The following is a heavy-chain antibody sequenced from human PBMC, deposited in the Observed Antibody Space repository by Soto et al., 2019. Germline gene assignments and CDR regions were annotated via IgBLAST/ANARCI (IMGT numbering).Heavy chain of an antibody. Sequence: QVQLVQSGAEGKKPGASVKVSCKASGYTFTNFGISWVRQGPGQGLEWMGWISAYNGNTNYVQNYQGRVTMTTDTSTSTAYMGLRSLRSDDTAVYYSARGGTPIDYWGQGTLVTVSS. J-gene: IGHJ4*02. CDR1: GYTFTNFG. V-gene: IGHV1-18*01. CDR2: ISAYNGNT. D-gene: IGHD3-16*01. CDR3: ARGGTPIDY.